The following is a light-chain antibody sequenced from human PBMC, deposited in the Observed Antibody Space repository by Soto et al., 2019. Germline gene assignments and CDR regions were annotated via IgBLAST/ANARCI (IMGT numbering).Light chain of an antibody. CDR3: MQALQTPLFT. Sequence: DIVMTQSPLSLPVTPGEPASISCRSSQSLLHSNGYNYLDWYLQKPGQSPQLLIYLGYNRASGVTDRFSGSGSGTDFTLKISRVEAEDVGVYYCMQALQTPLFTFGPGTKVDIK. CDR2: LGY. CDR1: QSLLHSNGYNY. J-gene: IGKJ3*01. V-gene: IGKV2-28*01.